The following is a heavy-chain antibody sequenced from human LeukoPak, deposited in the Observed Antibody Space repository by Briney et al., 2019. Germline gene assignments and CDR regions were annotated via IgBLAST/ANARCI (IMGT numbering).Heavy chain of an antibody. J-gene: IGHJ4*02. CDR2: ISAYNGNT. CDR3: ARYSGHYDFWSGYYGGFDY. D-gene: IGHD3-3*01. V-gene: IGHV1-18*01. Sequence: ASVKVSCKASGYTFTSYGISWVRQAPGQGLEWMGWISAYNGNTNYAQKLQGRVTMTTDTSTSTAYMELRSLRSDDTAVYYCARYSGHYDFWSGYYGGFDYWGQGTLVTVSS. CDR1: GYTFTSYG.